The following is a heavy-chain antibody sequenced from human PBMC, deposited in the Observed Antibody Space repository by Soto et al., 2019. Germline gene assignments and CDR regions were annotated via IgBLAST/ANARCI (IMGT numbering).Heavy chain of an antibody. Sequence: QVQLVQSGAEMKKPGSSVKVSCKASGGTFSSSAISWVRQAPGQGLEWLGGIIPMFDITNYPQKFQGRVTMTADESTNTAYMELSTLRSEDTAVYYCARVPRNPISFYRYGMDVWGQGTTVTVSS. J-gene: IGHJ6*02. CDR3: ARVPRNPISFYRYGMDV. CDR2: IIPMFDIT. CDR1: GGTFSSSA. V-gene: IGHV1-69*01.